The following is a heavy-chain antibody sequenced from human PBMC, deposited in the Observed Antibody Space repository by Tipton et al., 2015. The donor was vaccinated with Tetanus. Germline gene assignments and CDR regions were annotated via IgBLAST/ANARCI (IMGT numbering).Heavy chain of an antibody. CDR1: GGSISPNY. V-gene: IGHV4-59*01. Sequence: TLSLTCTVSGGSISPNYWSWIRQPPGKGLEWIGQMSYSGGANYNPYLNSRVTISVDTSKNQFSLSLTSVTAADTAVYYCARADYNFAKKGPFDSWGQGTQVIVS. CDR3: ARADYNFAKKGPFDS. D-gene: IGHD3-3*01. J-gene: IGHJ4*02. CDR2: MSYSGGA.